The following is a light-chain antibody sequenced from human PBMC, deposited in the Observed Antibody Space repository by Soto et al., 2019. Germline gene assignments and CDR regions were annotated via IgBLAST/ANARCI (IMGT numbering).Light chain of an antibody. J-gene: IGLJ2*01. CDR1: SSDIGGYDY. Sequence: QSALTQPASVSGSPGQSITISCTGTSSDIGGYDYVSWYQQHPGKVPKLMVFDVRYRPSGVSNRFSGSKSGNTASLTISGLQAEDEADYYCSSYTSSNTVIFGGGTQLTVL. V-gene: IGLV2-14*03. CDR2: DVR. CDR3: SSYTSSNTVI.